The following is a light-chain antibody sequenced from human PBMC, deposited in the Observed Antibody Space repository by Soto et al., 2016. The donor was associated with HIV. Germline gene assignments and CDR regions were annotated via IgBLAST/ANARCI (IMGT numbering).Light chain of an antibody. J-gene: IGLJ1*01. CDR1: NIGTKS. Sequence: SYVLIQPPSLSVAPGQTARITCGGNNIGTKSVHWYHQKPGQAPVLVVYDDTDRPSGIPARFSGSNSGNTATLTISQGRSRGWRPTYYCQVWDTTDHYVFGTGTRVTVL. V-gene: IGLV3-21*02. CDR3: QVWDTTDHYV. CDR2: DDT.